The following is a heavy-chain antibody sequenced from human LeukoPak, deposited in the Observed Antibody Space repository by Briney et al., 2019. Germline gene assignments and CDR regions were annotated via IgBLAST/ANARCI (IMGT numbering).Heavy chain of an antibody. CDR2: INIDETNA. V-gene: IGHV3-74*01. CDR3: GRGGDGIDV. Sequence: PGGSLRLPCEFPGLTSRNIWWPWSGQAQGGGLVWVSRINIDETNAYADSVSGRFTISRDNAKNTLYLQMDSLRAEDTAVYFCGRGGDGIDVWGQGTTVIVSS. CDR1: GLTSRNIW. J-gene: IGHJ3*01.